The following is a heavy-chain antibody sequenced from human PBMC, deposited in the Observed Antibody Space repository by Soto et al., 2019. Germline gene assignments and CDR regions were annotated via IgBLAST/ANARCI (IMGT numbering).Heavy chain of an antibody. CDR2: ISYDGSNK. V-gene: IGHV3-30-3*02. J-gene: IGHJ6*02. D-gene: IGHD2-8*01. Sequence: SLRLSCATSGFTFSSCAMHWVRQAPGNGLEWVALISYDGSNKYYADSVKGRFTISRDNSKNTLYLQMNSLRAEDAAVYYCAKNGQPPYYYYGMEVWGQGATVTSP. CDR1: GFTFSSCA. CDR3: AKNGQPPYYYYGMEV.